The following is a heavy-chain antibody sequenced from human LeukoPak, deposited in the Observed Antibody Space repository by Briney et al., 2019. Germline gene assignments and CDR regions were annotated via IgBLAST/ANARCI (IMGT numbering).Heavy chain of an antibody. Sequence: PSETLSLTCAVYGGSFSGYYWSWIRQPPGKGLEWIGEINHSGSTNHNPSLKSRVTISVDTSKNQFSLKLSSVTAADTAVYYCARAPFDDSSGYYGHGDDYWGQGTLVTVSS. CDR3: ARAPFDDSSGYYGHGDDY. J-gene: IGHJ4*02. D-gene: IGHD3-22*01. V-gene: IGHV4-34*01. CDR1: GGSFSGYY. CDR2: INHSGST.